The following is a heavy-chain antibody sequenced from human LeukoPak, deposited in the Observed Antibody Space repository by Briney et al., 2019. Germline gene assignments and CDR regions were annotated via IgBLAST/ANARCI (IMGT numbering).Heavy chain of an antibody. Sequence: ASVKVSCKVSGYTLTELSMHWVRQAPGQGLEWMGVINPGPGSATSYAQKFQDRVTMTRDTSTSTAYMDLTSLRSEDTAVYYCARDRHLVGAARLPEVVVRVDYWGQGTLVTVSS. CDR2: INPGPGSAT. D-gene: IGHD1-26*01. J-gene: IGHJ4*02. CDR1: GYTLTELS. V-gene: IGHV1-46*01. CDR3: ARDRHLVGAARLPEVVVRVDY.